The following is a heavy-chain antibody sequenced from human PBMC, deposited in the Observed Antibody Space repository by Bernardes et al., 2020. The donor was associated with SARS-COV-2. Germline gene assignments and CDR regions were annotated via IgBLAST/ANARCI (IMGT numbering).Heavy chain of an antibody. J-gene: IGHJ3*02. CDR1: GGSISSYY. V-gene: IGHV4-59*01. CDR2: IYYSGST. D-gene: IGHD6-13*01. Sequence: SETLSLTRTVSGGSISSYYWSWIRQPPGKGLEWIGYIYYSGSTNYNPSLKSRVTISVDTSKNQFSLKLSSVTAADTAVYYCARAARHKGAFDIWGQGTMVTVSS. CDR3: ARAARHKGAFDI.